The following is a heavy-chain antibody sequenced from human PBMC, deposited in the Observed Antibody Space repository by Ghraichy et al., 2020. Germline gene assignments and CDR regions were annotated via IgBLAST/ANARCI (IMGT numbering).Heavy chain of an antibody. CDR1: GDSIGSGAYS. J-gene: IGHJ4*02. D-gene: IGHD6-19*01. CDR3: ARNYHDGSGRYY. CDR2: MSDSGIT. V-gene: IGHV4-39*07. Sequence: SETLYLTCTVSGDSIGSGAYSWVWIRQPPGEGLEWIASMSDSGITFHNPSLKSRVTISVDSSTNQCSLKVTSVTAADTAVYYCARNYHDGSGRYYWGQGTLVTVSS.